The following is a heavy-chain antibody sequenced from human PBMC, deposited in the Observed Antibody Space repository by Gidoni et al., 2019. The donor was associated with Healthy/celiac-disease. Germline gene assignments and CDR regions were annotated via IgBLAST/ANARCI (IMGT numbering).Heavy chain of an antibody. D-gene: IGHD2-15*01. CDR1: GFPFDDSG. CDR3: ARVLKYCSGGSCYSLYFDY. Sequence: EVQLVESGGGVVRPGGSLRLCCAAAGFPFDDSGMRVVRQVPGKGLGCVSGINWNGGSTGYADSVKGRFTISRANAKNSLYLQMNSLRAEDTALYYCARVLKYCSGGSCYSLYFDYWGQGTLVTVSS. CDR2: INWNGGST. V-gene: IGHV3-20*04. J-gene: IGHJ4*02.